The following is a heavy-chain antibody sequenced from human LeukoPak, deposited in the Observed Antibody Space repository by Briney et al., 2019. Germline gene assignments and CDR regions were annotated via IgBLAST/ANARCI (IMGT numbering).Heavy chain of an antibody. V-gene: IGHV3-7*01. J-gene: IGHJ4*02. CDR1: GITFSSYW. Sequence: PGGSLRLSCAASGITFSSYWMTWVRQAPGKGLEWVANINQDGSEKHYVDSVTGRFTISRDNAKNSLYLQMNSLRAEDTAVYYCASDGGAMVRGVWGQGTLVTVSS. CDR3: ASDGGAMVRGV. D-gene: IGHD3-10*01. CDR2: INQDGSEK.